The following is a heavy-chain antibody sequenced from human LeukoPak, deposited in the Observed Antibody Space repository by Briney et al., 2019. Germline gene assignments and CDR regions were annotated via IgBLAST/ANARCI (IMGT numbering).Heavy chain of an antibody. V-gene: IGHV1-69*04. CDR3: ARDEWYYYDSSGYYYVDY. CDR1: GGTFSSYT. Sequence: ASVKVSCKASGGTFSSYTISWVRQAPGQGLEWMGRIIPILGIANYAQEFQGRVTITADKSTSTAYMELSSLRSEDTAVYYCARDEWYYYDSSGYYYVDYWGQGTLVTVSS. D-gene: IGHD3-22*01. J-gene: IGHJ4*02. CDR2: IIPILGIA.